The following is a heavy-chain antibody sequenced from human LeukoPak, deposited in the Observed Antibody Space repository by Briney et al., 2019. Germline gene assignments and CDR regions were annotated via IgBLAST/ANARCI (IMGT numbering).Heavy chain of an antibody. Sequence: GGSLRLSCAPSGFTFDTYDMPWVRQAPGKGLEWVALISYDGGNIYYADSVKGRFTISIDNYNNMLYLQMNSLRPEDTAVYYCARDLPFGSSWLQISLDYGGKGTLVTVSS. CDR3: ARDLPFGSSWLQISLDY. CDR1: GFTFDTYD. CDR2: ISYDGGNI. V-gene: IGHV3-30*03. D-gene: IGHD6-13*01. J-gene: IGHJ4*02.